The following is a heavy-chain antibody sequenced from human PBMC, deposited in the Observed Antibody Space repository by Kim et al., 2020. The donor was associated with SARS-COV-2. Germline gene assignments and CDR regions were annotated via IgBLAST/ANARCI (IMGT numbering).Heavy chain of an antibody. CDR2: IWYDGSNK. Sequence: GGSLRLSCAASGFTFSSYGMHWVRQAPGKGLEWVAVIWYDGSNKYYADSVKGRFTISRDNSKNTLYLQMNSLRAEDTAVYYCARDPNRIAALPTFDYWGQGTLVTVSS. J-gene: IGHJ4*02. V-gene: IGHV3-33*01. D-gene: IGHD6-13*01. CDR1: GFTFSSYG. CDR3: ARDPNRIAALPTFDY.